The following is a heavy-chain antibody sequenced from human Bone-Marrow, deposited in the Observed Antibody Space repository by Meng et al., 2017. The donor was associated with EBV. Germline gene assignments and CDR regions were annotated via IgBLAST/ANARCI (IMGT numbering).Heavy chain of an antibody. CDR1: GASVSGDTFH. Sequence: QVPLQESGPGLVKPSETLSLTCTVSGASVSGDTFHWSWIRQPPGKELEWIGYIYDGGTTIYNPSLKSRVTIFLDTSRNQFSLGLRSVTTADTAVYYCAKSSSSTPGVVDSWGQGTLVTVSS. J-gene: IGHJ4*02. D-gene: IGHD6-6*01. V-gene: IGHV4-61*01. CDR3: AKSSSSTPGVVDS. CDR2: IYDGGTT.